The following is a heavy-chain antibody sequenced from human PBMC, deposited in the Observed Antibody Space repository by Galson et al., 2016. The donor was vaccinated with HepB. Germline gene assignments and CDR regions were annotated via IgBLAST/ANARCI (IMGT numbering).Heavy chain of an antibody. Sequence: SLRLSCAASGFTFSTYDMNWVRQAPGKGLEWVSFISRGGDDKYYTDSLRGRFTISRDNAKNSLYLQMNSLRVEDTAVYYCARAGDRSGYFQLRWFDPWGQGTLVTVSS. D-gene: IGHD3-22*01. J-gene: IGHJ5*02. CDR1: GFTFSTYD. V-gene: IGHV3-21*01. CDR2: ISRGGDDK. CDR3: ARAGDRSGYFQLRWFDP.